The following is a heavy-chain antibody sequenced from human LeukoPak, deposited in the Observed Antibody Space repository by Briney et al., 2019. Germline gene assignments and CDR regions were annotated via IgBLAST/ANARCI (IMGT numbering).Heavy chain of an antibody. D-gene: IGHD2-15*01. Sequence: HPGTSLRLSCAVSGFAFSSLAMHWVRQAPGKGLEWVAFISYDGNNQYYADSVKGRFTISRDNSKNTLYLQMNNLRAEDTAIYYCARVGSRYCSGANCYDGFWGQGTLVSASS. J-gene: IGHJ4*02. V-gene: IGHV3-30-3*01. CDR2: ISYDGNNQ. CDR3: ARVGSRYCSGANCYDGF. CDR1: GFAFSSLA.